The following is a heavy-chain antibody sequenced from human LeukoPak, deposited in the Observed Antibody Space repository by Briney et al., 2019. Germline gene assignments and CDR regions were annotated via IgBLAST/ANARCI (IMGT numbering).Heavy chain of an antibody. V-gene: IGHV3-21*01. D-gene: IGHD3-16*01. J-gene: IGHJ4*02. CDR1: GFTVSSNY. Sequence: GGSLRLSCAASGFTVSSNYMSWVRQAPGKGLEWVSSISSSSSYIYYADSVKGRFTISRDNAKNSLYLQMNSLRAEDTAVYYCARETTYYDYVWGSADYWGQGTLVTVSS. CDR2: ISSSSSYI. CDR3: ARETTYYDYVWGSADY.